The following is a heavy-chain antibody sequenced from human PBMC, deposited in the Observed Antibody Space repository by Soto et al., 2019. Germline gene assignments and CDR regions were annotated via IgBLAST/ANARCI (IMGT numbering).Heavy chain of an antibody. CDR2: ISSSGDST. D-gene: IGHD3-16*02. J-gene: IGHJ4*02. V-gene: IGHV3-23*01. CDR3: ARVMFHGSLWGNYRPLEY. Sequence: GGSLRLSCTASGFTFSNYAMNWVRRAPGKGLERLSAISSSGDSTYHAGSVKGRFTISRDNSKNTLYLQMNSLRTEDTAQYYCARVMFHGSLWGNYRPLEYWGQGTLVTLSS. CDR1: GFTFSNYA.